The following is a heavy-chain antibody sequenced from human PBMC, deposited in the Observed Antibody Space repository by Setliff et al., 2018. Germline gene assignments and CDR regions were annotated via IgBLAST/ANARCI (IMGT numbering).Heavy chain of an antibody. Sequence: SETLSLTCTVSGASISSTYYWGWVRQSPEKGLEWIGSIYYSGINFSNPSLRSRVTMSVDTSKNQFSLNLTSVTAADTAIYYCARASVVHAVTIGYWGQGTLVTVSS. V-gene: IGHV4-39*01. CDR2: IYYSGIN. D-gene: IGHD4-4*01. CDR3: ARASVVHAVTIGY. CDR1: GASISSTYY. J-gene: IGHJ4*02.